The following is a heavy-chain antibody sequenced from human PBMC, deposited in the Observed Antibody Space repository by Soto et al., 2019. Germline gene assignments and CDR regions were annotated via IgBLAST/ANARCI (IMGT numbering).Heavy chain of an antibody. CDR2: INPKSGGT. CDR3: ARGDSTDCSNGVCSFFYNHDMDV. J-gene: IGHJ6*02. D-gene: IGHD2-8*01. Sequence: ASVKVSCKAPGYSFTDYHIHWVREAPGQGLEWLGRINPKSGGTSTAQKFQGWVTMTTDTSISTASMELTRLTSDDTAIYYCARGDSTDCSNGVCSFFYNHDMDVWGQGTTVTVSS. CDR1: GYSFTDYH. V-gene: IGHV1-2*04.